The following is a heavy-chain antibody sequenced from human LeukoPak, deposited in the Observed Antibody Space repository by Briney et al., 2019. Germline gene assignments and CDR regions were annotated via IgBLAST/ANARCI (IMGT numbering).Heavy chain of an antibody. J-gene: IGHJ4*02. V-gene: IGHV3-23*01. Sequence: PGGSLRLSCAASGITFITSAMSWVRQAPGKGLEWVSAISGSGGSTYYADSVKGRFTISRDNSKNTLYLQMNSLRAEDTAVYYCAALIVVPAAMFYWGQGTLATVSS. D-gene: IGHD2-2*01. CDR3: AALIVVPAAMFY. CDR1: GITFITSA. CDR2: ISGSGGST.